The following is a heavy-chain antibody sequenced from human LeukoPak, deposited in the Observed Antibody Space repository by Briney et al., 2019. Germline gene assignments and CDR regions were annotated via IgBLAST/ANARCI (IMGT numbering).Heavy chain of an antibody. D-gene: IGHD3-16*01. CDR2: IYHSRST. J-gene: IGHJ6*03. V-gene: IGHV4-38-2*01. CDR1: GFTFSSHGM. Sequence: NPGRSLRLSCAASGFTFSSHGMSWVRQAPGKGLEWIGSIYHSRSTYYNASLKSRVTISVDTSKNQFSLQLSSVTAADTAVYYCARLNLIFLRDRGSPDYYYYYMDVWGKGTTVTISS. CDR3: ARLNLIFLRDRGSPDYYYYYMDV.